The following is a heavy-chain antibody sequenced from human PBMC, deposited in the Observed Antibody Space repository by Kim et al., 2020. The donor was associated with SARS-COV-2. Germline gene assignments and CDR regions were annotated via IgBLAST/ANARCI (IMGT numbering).Heavy chain of an antibody. J-gene: IGHJ5*02. D-gene: IGHD3-10*01. CDR1: GGSISSSSYY. V-gene: IGHV4-39*01. Sequence: SETLSLTCTVSGGSISSSSYYWGWIRQPPGNGLEWIGSIYYSGSTYYNPSLKIRVTISVDTSKNQFSLKLSSVTAADTAVYYCARHKVTGVTKGVLLWFGDQNWFEPWGQGTLVPVSS. CDR2: IYYSGST. CDR3: ARHKVTGVTKGVLLWFGDQNWFEP.